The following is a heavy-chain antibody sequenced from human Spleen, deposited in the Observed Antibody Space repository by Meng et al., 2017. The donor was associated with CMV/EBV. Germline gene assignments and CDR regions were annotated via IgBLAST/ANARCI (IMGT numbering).Heavy chain of an antibody. V-gene: IGHV3-11*04. Sequence: GESLKISCAASGFTFSDYYMSWIRQAPGKGLEWVSYISSGSTTIYYADSVKGRFTTSRDNAKNSLYLQMNSLRVDDTAVYYCARERYSSSWKDAFDIWGQGTVVTVSS. D-gene: IGHD6-13*01. CDR3: ARERYSSSWKDAFDI. CDR1: GFTFSDYY. J-gene: IGHJ3*02. CDR2: ISSGSTTI.